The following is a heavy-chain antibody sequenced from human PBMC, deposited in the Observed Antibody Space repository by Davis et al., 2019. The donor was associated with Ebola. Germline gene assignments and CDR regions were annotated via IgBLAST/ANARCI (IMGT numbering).Heavy chain of an antibody. J-gene: IGHJ4*02. CDR3: ARERYDSWDFFDN. V-gene: IGHV1-2*06. D-gene: IGHD3-22*01. CDR2: INPNSDAT. CDR1: GYTFTDYY. Sequence: ASVKDSCKASGYTFTDYYIHWVRQAPGQGLEWMGRINPNSDATDYAQKFQGRVTMTRDTSISTAYMDLSRLTSDDTAVYYCARERYDSWDFFDNWGQGTLVTVSS.